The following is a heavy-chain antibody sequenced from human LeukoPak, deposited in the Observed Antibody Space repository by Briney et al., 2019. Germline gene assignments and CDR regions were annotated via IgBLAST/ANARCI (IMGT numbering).Heavy chain of an antibody. CDR1: GDSISSGSYY. J-gene: IGHJ4*02. D-gene: IGHD3-10*01. CDR2: IYYSGST. CDR3: ARRGDPDHFDY. V-gene: IGHV4-31*03. Sequence: SQTLSLTCTVSGDSISSGSYYWSWIRQHPGKGLEWIGYIYYSGSTYYNPSLKSRVTISVDTSKNQFSLKLSSVTAADTAVYYCARRGDPDHFDYWGQGTLVTVSS.